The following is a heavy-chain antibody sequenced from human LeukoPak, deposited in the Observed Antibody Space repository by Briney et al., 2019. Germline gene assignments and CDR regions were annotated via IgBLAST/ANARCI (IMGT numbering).Heavy chain of an antibody. V-gene: IGHV3-33*01. D-gene: IGHD2/OR15-2a*01. J-gene: IGHJ4*02. CDR2: IWYDGSNK. CDR3: VRDRGALQYFDY. Sequence: PGGSLRLSCAASGFTFRNHGMHWIRQAPGKGLEWVAIIWYDGSNKYYAASVNGRFTIPRDNSKNTLYLQMNSLRDDDTAVYYCVRDRGALQYFDYWGQGTLVTVSS. CDR1: GFTFRNHG.